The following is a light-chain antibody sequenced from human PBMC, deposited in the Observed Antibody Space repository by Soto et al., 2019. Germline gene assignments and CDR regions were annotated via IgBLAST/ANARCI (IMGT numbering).Light chain of an antibody. CDR2: KNN. Sequence: QSVLTQRPSASGTPGQRVTISCSGSSSNIGIRTVNWYQQVPGTAPKLLIYKNNFRPSGVPDRFSGSKSGTSASLAISGLQSDDEADYYCAAWDDSLKGWVFGGGTKLTVL. J-gene: IGLJ3*02. CDR1: SSNIGIRT. V-gene: IGLV1-44*01. CDR3: AAWDDSLKGWV.